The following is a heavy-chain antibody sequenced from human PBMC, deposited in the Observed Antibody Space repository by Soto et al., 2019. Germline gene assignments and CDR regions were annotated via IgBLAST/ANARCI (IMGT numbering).Heavy chain of an antibody. Sequence: QVQLVQSGAEVKKPGASVKVSCKASGYTFTSYAMHWVRQAPGQRLEWMGWINAGNGNTKYSQKVQGRVTITRDTSASTAYMELSSLRSEDTAVYYCARDFSRVDIVATSLGFDYWGQGTLVTVSS. CDR2: INAGNGNT. D-gene: IGHD5-12*01. CDR1: GYTFTSYA. V-gene: IGHV1-3*01. J-gene: IGHJ4*02. CDR3: ARDFSRVDIVATSLGFDY.